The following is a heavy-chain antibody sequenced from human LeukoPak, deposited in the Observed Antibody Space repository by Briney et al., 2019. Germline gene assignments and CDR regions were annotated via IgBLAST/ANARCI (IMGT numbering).Heavy chain of an antibody. V-gene: IGHV3-23*01. D-gene: IGHD1-26*01. CDR2: ISGSGGST. J-gene: IGHJ4*02. CDR1: GFIFDNFG. CDR3: AKELYSGSAGVDLPDDY. Sequence: GGSLRLSCAASGFIFDNFGMTWVRQAAGKGLEWVSAISGSGGSTYYADSVKGRFTISRDNSKNTLYLQMNSLRAEDTAVYYCAKELYSGSAGVDLPDDYWGQGTLVTVSS.